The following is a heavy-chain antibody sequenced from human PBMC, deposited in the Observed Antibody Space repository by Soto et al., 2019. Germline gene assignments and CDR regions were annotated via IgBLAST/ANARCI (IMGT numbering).Heavy chain of an antibody. CDR3: AKDPFSSGWSLKFEP. CDR1: GFTFSSYG. CDR2: ISYDGSNK. J-gene: IGHJ5*02. D-gene: IGHD6-19*01. V-gene: IGHV3-30*18. Sequence: GGSLRLSCAASGFTFSSYGMHWVRQAPGKGLEWVAVISYDGSNKYYADSVKGRFTISRDNSKNTLYLQMNSLRAEDTAVYYCAKDPFSSGWSLKFEPWGQGTLVNVSS.